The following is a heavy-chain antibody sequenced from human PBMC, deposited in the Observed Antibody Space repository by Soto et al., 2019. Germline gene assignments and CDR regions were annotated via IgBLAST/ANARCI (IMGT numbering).Heavy chain of an antibody. CDR3: ARGGSLYWYFDL. D-gene: IGHD1-26*01. V-gene: IGHV1-3*01. CDR1: GYTFTSYA. J-gene: IGHJ2*01. CDR2: INAGNGNT. Sequence: GASVKVSCKASGYTFTSYAMHWARQSHGQRLGWMGWINAGNGNTKYSQKFQGRVTITRDTSASTAYMELSSLRSEDTAVYYCARGGSLYWYFDLWGRGTLVTVSS.